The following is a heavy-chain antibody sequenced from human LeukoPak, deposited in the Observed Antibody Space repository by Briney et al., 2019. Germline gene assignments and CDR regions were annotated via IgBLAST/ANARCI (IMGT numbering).Heavy chain of an antibody. CDR1: GFTVSSNY. D-gene: IGHD2-15*01. CDR2: IYSGGST. V-gene: IGHV3-66*01. Sequence: GGSLRLSCAASGFTVSSNYMSWVRQAPGKGLEWVSVIYSGGSTYYADSVKGRFTISRDNSKNTLYPQMNSLRAEDTAAYYCARGSRDRDYYYGMDVWGQGTTVTVSS. CDR3: ARGSRDRDYYYGMDV. J-gene: IGHJ6*02.